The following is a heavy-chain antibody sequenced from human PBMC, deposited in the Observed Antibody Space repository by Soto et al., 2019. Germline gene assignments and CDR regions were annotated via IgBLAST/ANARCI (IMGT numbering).Heavy chain of an antibody. D-gene: IGHD2-2*01. Sequence: GGSLRLSCAASGFTFSSYGMHWVRQAPGKGLECVAIIWYDESNKYYADSVKGRFTISRDNSKNTLYLQMNSLRAEDTAVYYCAKSSEIVVPAAPDYWGQGTLVTVSS. CDR1: GFTFSSYG. J-gene: IGHJ4*02. V-gene: IGHV3-30*02. CDR2: IWYDESNK. CDR3: AKSSEIVVPAAPDY.